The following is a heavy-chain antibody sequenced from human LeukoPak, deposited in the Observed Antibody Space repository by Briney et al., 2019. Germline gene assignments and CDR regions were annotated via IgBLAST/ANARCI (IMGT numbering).Heavy chain of an antibody. D-gene: IGHD1-26*01. J-gene: IGHJ6*03. CDR3: ARGMEPYYYMDV. Sequence: GASVKVSCKASGYTFAAYYMHWVRQAPGQGLEWMGWINPNSGDTNYAQEFQGRVTMTRDTSISTAYMELSRLRSDDTAVYYCARGMEPYYYMDVWGKGTTVTVSS. CDR2: INPNSGDT. V-gene: IGHV1-2*02. CDR1: GYTFAAYY.